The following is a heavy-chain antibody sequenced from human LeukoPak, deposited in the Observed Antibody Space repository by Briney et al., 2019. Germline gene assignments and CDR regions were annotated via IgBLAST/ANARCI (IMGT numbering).Heavy chain of an antibody. Sequence: ASVKVFCKASGYTFTSYYMHWVRQAPGQGLEWMGIINPSGGSTSYAQKFQGRVTMTRDTSTSTVYMELSSLRSEDTAVYYCARDRQYCSSTSCYRNWFDPWGQGTLVTVSS. CDR1: GYTFTSYY. D-gene: IGHD2-2*02. V-gene: IGHV1-46*01. J-gene: IGHJ5*02. CDR2: INPSGGST. CDR3: ARDRQYCSSTSCYRNWFDP.